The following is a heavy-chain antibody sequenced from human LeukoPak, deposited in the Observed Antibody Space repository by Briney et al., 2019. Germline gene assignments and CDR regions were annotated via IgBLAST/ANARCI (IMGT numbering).Heavy chain of an antibody. D-gene: IGHD1-26*01. V-gene: IGHV4-39*02. CDR1: GGSISISSYY. Sequence: SETLSLTCTVSGGSISISSYYWGWIRQPPGKGLEWIGSIYYSGNTYYNPSLKSRLTISVDTGKNHFSLRLSSVTAADTAVYYCARGLLYSGSFARNWFDSWGQGNLVTVSS. J-gene: IGHJ5*01. CDR3: ARGLLYSGSFARNWFDS. CDR2: IYYSGNT.